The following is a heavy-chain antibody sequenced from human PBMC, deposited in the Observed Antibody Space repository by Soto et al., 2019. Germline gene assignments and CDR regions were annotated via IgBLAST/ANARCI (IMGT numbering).Heavy chain of an antibody. CDR1: GFPLSNHW. D-gene: IGHD1-1*01. Sequence: EVQLVESGGGLVQPGGSLRLSCAASGFPLSNHWMHWVRQAPGKGPVWVSRIDSGGRDTQYADSVKGRFTISRDNAKNTLYLQVNSLRAGDTAVYYWAREGYWSLDYWGHGILVTVSS. CDR2: IDSGGRDT. CDR3: AREGYWSLDY. V-gene: IGHV3-74*03. J-gene: IGHJ4*01.